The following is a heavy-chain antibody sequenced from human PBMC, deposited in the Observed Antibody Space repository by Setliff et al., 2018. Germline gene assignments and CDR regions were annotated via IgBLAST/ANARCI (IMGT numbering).Heavy chain of an antibody. Sequence: HPGGSLRLSCATSGFTFSSYAMSWVRQAPGKGLEWVGYIRSKAYGETTEYAASVEDRFTISRDDPKNTAYLQMNSLTTEDTAVYYCTRDPGGYDFDPWGQGRWSPSPQ. J-gene: IGHJ5*02. CDR1: GFTFSSYA. V-gene: IGHV3-49*04. CDR3: TRDPGGYDFDP. D-gene: IGHD5-12*01. CDR2: IRSKAYGETT.